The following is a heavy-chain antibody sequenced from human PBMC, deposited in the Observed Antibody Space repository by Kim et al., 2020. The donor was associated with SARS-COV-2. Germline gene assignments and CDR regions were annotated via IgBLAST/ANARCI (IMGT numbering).Heavy chain of an antibody. CDR2: IYYSGST. CDR1: GGSISSYY. V-gene: IGHV4-59*01. Sequence: SETLSLTCTVSGGSISSYYWSWSRQPPGKGLEWIGYIYYSGSTNYNPSLKSRVTISVDTSKNQFSLKLSSVTAADTAVYYCARGGVTADYWGQGTLVTVSS. CDR3: ARGGVTADY. D-gene: IGHD2-21*02. J-gene: IGHJ4*02.